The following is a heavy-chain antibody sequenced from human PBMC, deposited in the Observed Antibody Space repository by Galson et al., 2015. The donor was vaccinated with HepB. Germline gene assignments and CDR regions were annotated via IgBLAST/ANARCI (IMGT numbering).Heavy chain of an antibody. J-gene: IGHJ4*02. Sequence: SLRLSCAASGFTFDGYAMHWVRQAPGKGLEWVSSISCNSGSIGYADSVKGRSTISKDNAKNSLFLQMNSLRAEDTAFYYCARGNYYASGSYSSFDYWGQGILVTVSS. CDR1: GFTFDGYA. V-gene: IGHV3-9*01. CDR2: ISCNSGSI. CDR3: ARGNYYASGSYSSFDY. D-gene: IGHD3-10*01.